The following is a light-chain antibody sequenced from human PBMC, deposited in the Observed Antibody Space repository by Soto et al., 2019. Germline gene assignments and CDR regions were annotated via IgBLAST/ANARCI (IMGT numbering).Light chain of an antibody. V-gene: IGKV3-11*01. CDR1: QSIDIY. CDR3: QQRKFWLS. CDR2: DAS. J-gene: IGKJ4*01. Sequence: TVLTQSPATLSLSPGERATLSCRASQSIDIYLGWYQLRPGQAPRLLIYDASNRPPGIPARFSGSGSGTDFTLTISSLEHEDFAIYYCQQRKFWLSFGGGTKVEIK.